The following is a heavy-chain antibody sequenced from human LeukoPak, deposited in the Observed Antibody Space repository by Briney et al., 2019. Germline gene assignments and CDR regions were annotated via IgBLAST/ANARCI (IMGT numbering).Heavy chain of an antibody. CDR3: ARDHHRRLYDSQARETFDI. J-gene: IGHJ3*02. CDR2: ISSSSTTI. D-gene: IGHD3-22*01. V-gene: IGHV3-48*01. CDR1: GFTFNTYS. Sequence: GGSLRLSCAASGFTFNTYSMNWVRQAPGKGLEWVSYISSSSTTIYYADSVKGRFTISRDNAKNSLYLQMNSLRAGDTALYYCARDHHRRLYDSQARETFDIWGQGTMVTVSS.